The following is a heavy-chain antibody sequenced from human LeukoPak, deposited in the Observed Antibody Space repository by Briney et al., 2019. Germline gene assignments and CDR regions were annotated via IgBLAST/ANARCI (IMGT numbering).Heavy chain of an antibody. CDR2: INHSGST. CDR1: GGSFSGYY. V-gene: IGHV4-34*01. CDR3: ARHLLYYDSSGYYYGYYYMDV. J-gene: IGHJ6*03. Sequence: SETLSLTCAVYGGSFSGYYWSWIRQPPGKGLEWIGEINHSGSTNYNPSLKSRVTISVDTSKNQFSLKLSSVTAADTAVYYCARHLLYYDSSGYYYGYYYMDVWGKGTTVTISS. D-gene: IGHD3-22*01.